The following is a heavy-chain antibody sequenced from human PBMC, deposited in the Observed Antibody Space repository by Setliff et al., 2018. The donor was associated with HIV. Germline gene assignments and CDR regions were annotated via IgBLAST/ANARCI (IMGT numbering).Heavy chain of an antibody. CDR2: INTSGST. Sequence: KPSETLSLTCTVSGGSVSNYYWTRIRQSAGKGLEWIGHINTSGSTKYNPSLKSRLTMSVDSSGNQFSLTLTSVTAADTAVYYCARDPNTGWYSSSSGYFDYWGQGTLVTVSS. CDR3: ARDPNTGWYSSSSGYFDY. D-gene: IGHD6-6*01. J-gene: IGHJ4*02. V-gene: IGHV4-4*07. CDR1: GGSVSNYY.